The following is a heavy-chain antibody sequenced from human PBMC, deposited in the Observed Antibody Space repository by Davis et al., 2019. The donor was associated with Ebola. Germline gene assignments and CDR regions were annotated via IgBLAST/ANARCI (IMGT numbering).Heavy chain of an antibody. J-gene: IGHJ5*02. Sequence: SVKVSCKASGYTFTSYYMHWVRQAPGQGLEWMGGIIPIFGTANYAQKFQGRVTITADESTSTAYMELSSLRSEDTAVYYCARDEGTYGDFTGWFDPWGQGTLVTVSS. D-gene: IGHD4-17*01. CDR1: GYTFTSYY. CDR3: ARDEGTYGDFTGWFDP. V-gene: IGHV1-69*13. CDR2: IIPIFGTA.